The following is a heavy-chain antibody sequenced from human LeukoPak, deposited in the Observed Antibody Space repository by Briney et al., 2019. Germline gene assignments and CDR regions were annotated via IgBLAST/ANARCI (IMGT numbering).Heavy chain of an antibody. V-gene: IGHV3-30*18. J-gene: IGHJ4*02. D-gene: IGHD6-13*01. CDR1: AFTFRNYA. Sequence: GGSLRLPCAASAFTFRNYAMHWLRQAPGKGLEWVAVIASDGNDKHLADSVKGRFTISRDNSRNTLYLQMNSLRTEDTAVYYCAKDGAMAAAGYYFDYWGQGTPVTVSS. CDR2: IASDGNDK. CDR3: AKDGAMAAAGYYFDY.